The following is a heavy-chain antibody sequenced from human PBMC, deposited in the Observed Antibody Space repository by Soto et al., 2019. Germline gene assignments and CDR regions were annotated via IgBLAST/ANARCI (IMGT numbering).Heavy chain of an antibody. J-gene: IGHJ4*02. CDR2: INHSGST. V-gene: IGHV4-34*01. D-gene: IGHD5-12*01. CDR1: GGSFSGYY. Sequence: SETLSLTCAVYGGSFSGYYWSWIRQPPGKGLEWIGEINHSGSTNYNPSLKSRVTISVDTSKNQFSQKLSSVTAADTAVYYCARGPWRLRYFDYWGQGTLVTVSS. CDR3: ARGPWRLRYFDY.